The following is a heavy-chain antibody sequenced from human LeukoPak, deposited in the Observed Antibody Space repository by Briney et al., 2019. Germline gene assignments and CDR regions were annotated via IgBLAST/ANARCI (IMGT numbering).Heavy chain of an antibody. Sequence: SQTLSLTCAISGDSVSSNSAAWNWIRQSPSRGLEWLGRTYYRSKWYNDYAVSVKSRITINPDTSKNQFSLQLNSVTPEDTAVYYCARVPQDGYKGLYAFDIWGQGTMVTVSS. J-gene: IGHJ3*02. CDR3: ARVPQDGYKGLYAFDI. CDR2: TYYRSKWYN. CDR1: GDSVSSNSAA. D-gene: IGHD5-24*01. V-gene: IGHV6-1*01.